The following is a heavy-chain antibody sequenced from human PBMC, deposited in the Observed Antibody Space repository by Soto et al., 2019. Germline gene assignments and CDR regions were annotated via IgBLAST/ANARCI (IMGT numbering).Heavy chain of an antibody. J-gene: IGHJ4*02. V-gene: IGHV1-69*04. D-gene: IGHD5-12*01. Sequence: SVKVSCKASGGTFSSYTISWVRQAPGQGLEWMGRIIPILGIANYAQKFQGRVTITADKSTSTAYMELSSLRSEDTAVYYCARDGEYSGYTFDNWGQGTLVTVS. CDR3: ARDGEYSGYTFDN. CDR2: IIPILGIA. CDR1: GGTFSSYT.